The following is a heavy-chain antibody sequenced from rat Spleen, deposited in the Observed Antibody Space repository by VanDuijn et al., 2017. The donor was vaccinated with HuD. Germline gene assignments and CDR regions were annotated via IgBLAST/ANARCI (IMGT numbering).Heavy chain of an antibody. CDR2: IMYDVSRT. CDR3: ARVYDGYTYDY. Sequence: EVQLVESGGGLVQPGRSLKLSCVASGFTFSDYGMNWIRQAPKKGLEWVATIMYDVSRTYYRDSVKGRFTISRDNAKRTLYLQMDSLRSEDTATYYCARVYDGYTYDYWGQGVMVTVSS. D-gene: IGHD1-9*01. V-gene: IGHV5S10*01. J-gene: IGHJ2*01. CDR1: GFTFSDYG.